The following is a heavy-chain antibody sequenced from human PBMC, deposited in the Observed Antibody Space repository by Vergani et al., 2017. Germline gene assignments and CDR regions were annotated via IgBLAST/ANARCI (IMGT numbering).Heavy chain of an antibody. V-gene: IGHV4-4*02. D-gene: IGHD3-10*01. Sequence: QVQLQESGPGLVKPSGTLSLTCAVSGGSISRSNWWSWVRQPPGKGLEWIGEIYHSGSTNYNPSLKSRVTISVDKSKNQFSLKLSSVTAADTAVYYCARDTKTAWFGDHGGAFDIWGQGTMVTVSS. CDR3: ARDTKTAWFGDHGGAFDI. CDR2: IYHSGST. CDR1: GGSISRSNW. J-gene: IGHJ3*02.